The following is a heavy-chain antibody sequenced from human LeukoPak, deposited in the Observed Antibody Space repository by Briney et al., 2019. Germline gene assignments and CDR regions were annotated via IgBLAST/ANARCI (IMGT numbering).Heavy chain of an antibody. Sequence: GGSLRLSCAASGFTFSSYGMSWVRQAPGKGLEWVSAISGSGGSTYYADSVKGRFTISRYNSKNTLYLQMNSLRAEDTAVYYCAKGPELPRPNYFDYWGQGTLVTVSS. D-gene: IGHD1-26*01. V-gene: IGHV3-23*01. CDR3: AKGPELPRPNYFDY. J-gene: IGHJ4*02. CDR2: ISGSGGST. CDR1: GFTFSSYG.